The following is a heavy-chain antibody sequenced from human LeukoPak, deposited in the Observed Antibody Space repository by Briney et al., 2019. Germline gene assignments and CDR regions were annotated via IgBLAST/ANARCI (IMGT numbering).Heavy chain of an antibody. D-gene: IGHD1-26*01. V-gene: IGHV1-69*04. CDR3: AADPLVGATDDAFDI. CDR1: GGTFSSYA. Sequence: ASVKVSCKASGGTFSSYAISWVRQAPGQGLEWMGRIIPILGIANYAQKFQERVTITRDMSTSTAYMELSSLRSEDTAVYYCAADPLVGATDDAFDIWGQGTMVTVSS. CDR2: IIPILGIA. J-gene: IGHJ3*02.